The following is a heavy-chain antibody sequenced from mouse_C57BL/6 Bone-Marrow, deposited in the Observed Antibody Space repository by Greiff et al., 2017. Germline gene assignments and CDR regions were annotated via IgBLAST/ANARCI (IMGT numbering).Heavy chain of an antibody. J-gene: IGHJ4*01. V-gene: IGHV1-18*01. CDR3: ARRGGYHPYYAMDY. D-gene: IGHD3-1*01. Sequence: EVKVVESGPELVKPGASVKIPCKASGYTFTDYNMDWVKQSHGKSLEWIGDINPNNGGTIYNQKFKGKATLTVDKSSSTAYMELRSLTSEDTAVYYCARRGGYHPYYAMDYWGQGTSVTVSS. CDR2: INPNNGGT. CDR1: GYTFTDYN.